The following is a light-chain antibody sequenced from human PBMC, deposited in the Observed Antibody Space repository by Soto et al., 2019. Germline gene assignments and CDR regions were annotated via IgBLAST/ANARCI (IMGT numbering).Light chain of an antibody. CDR3: CSYGGTFYV. V-gene: IGLV2-11*01. J-gene: IGLJ1*01. Sequence: QSALTQPRSVSGSPGQSVTISCTGTSSDVDDYNYVSWFQQPPGKAPKLMIYDVSERPSGVPDRFSGSKSGNTASLTISGLQAEDEADYYCCSYGGTFYVFGTGTKVTVL. CDR1: SSDVDDYNY. CDR2: DVS.